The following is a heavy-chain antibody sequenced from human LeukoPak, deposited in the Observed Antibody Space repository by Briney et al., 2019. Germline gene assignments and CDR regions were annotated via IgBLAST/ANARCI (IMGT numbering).Heavy chain of an antibody. V-gene: IGHV1-2*02. CDR2: MNPNSGGT. D-gene: IGHD3-3*01. CDR3: ASLFSDFGVSFDY. Sequence: ASVKVSCKASGYTFTSYDINWVRQATGQGLEWMGWMNPNSGGTNYAQKFQGRVTMTRDTSISTAYMELSRLRSDDTAVYYCASLFSDFGVSFDYWGQGTLVTVSS. CDR1: GYTFTSYD. J-gene: IGHJ4*02.